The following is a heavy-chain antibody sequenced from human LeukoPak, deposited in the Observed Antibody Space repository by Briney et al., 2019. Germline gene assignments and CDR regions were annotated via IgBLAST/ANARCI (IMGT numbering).Heavy chain of an antibody. V-gene: IGHV5-51*01. Sequence: GESLKIPCKGSGYSFTSYWIGWVRHVPGKGLEWMGIIWPDDSDKRYSPSFQGQVTISADKSISTAYLQWSSLRASDTAMYYCARQGKDGYRVVDYWGQGTLVTVSS. D-gene: IGHD5-24*01. CDR3: ARQGKDGYRVVDY. CDR1: GYSFTSYW. CDR2: IWPDDSDK. J-gene: IGHJ4*02.